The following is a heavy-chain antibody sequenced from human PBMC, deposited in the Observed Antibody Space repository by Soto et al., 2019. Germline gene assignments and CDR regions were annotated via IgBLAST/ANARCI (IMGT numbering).Heavy chain of an antibody. D-gene: IGHD5-12*01. V-gene: IGHV3-74*01. Sequence: EVQLVESGGGLVQFGGSLRLSCAASGFTFSSYWMHWVRQVPGKGLVWVSSIKGDGTNTCYADSVKGRFTISRDNVKKTRYLQRNSLRAVDTAVYYGARGLSGYDGFDYWGQGTRVTVSS. CDR2: IKGDGTNT. CDR1: GFTFSSYW. J-gene: IGHJ4*02. CDR3: ARGLSGYDGFDY.